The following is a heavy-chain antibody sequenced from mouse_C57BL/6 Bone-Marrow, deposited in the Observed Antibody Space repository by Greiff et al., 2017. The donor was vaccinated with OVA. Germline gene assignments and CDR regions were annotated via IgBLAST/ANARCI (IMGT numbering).Heavy chain of an antibody. CDR2: IYPRSGNT. J-gene: IGHJ4*01. Sequence: QVQLQQSGAELARPGASVKLSCKASGYTFTSYGISWVKQRTGQGLEWIGEIYPRSGNTYYNEKVKGKATLTADKSSSTAYMELRSLTSEDSAVYFCAMSSSYAMDYWGQGTSVTVSS. CDR1: GYTFTSYG. CDR3: AMSSSYAMDY. D-gene: IGHD1-1*01. V-gene: IGHV1-81*01.